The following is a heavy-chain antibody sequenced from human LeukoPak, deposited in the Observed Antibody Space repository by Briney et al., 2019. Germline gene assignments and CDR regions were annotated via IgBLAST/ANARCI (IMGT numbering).Heavy chain of an antibody. J-gene: IGHJ4*02. D-gene: IGHD6-6*01. CDR2: IYYSGSA. Sequence: SETLSLTXSVSGGSIISYYWSWIRQPPGKGLEWIGYIYYSGSAKYNPSLKSRVTISVDTSKNQFSLKLTSVTAADTAVYYCARDIGAARSDYWGLGTLVTVSS. V-gene: IGHV4-59*01. CDR1: GGSIISYY. CDR3: ARDIGAARSDY.